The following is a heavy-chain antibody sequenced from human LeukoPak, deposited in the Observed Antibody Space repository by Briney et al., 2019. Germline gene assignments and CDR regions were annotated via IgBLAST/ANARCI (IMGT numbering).Heavy chain of an antibody. D-gene: IGHD2-21*01. Sequence: PGGSLRLSCAASGFTFSTYWMSWVRQAPGKGLEWVANIKEDGSEKYYVDSVKGRFTISRDNAKKSLYLQMNSLRVDDTAVYHCARATASNWFDPWGQGTLVTVSS. CDR2: IKEDGSEK. V-gene: IGHV3-7*01. CDR1: GFTFSTYW. CDR3: ARATASNWFDP. J-gene: IGHJ5*02.